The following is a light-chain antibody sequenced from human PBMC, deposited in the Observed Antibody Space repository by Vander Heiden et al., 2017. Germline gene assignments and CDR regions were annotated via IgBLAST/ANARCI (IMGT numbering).Light chain of an antibody. CDR1: QTVNSNY. V-gene: IGKV3-20*01. Sequence: IVLTQSPGTLSLSPGEGATLSCRASQTVNSNYLAWYQQKPGQAPRLLIYGASKRATGIPDRFSGSGSGTDFTLTISRLEPEDFALYYCQQYGNSPPRSFGHGTRVDIK. CDR3: QQYGNSPPRS. J-gene: IGKJ3*01. CDR2: GAS.